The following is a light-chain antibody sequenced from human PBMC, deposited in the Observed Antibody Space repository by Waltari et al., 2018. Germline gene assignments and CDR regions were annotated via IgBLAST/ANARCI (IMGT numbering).Light chain of an antibody. V-gene: IGKV3-11*01. CDR1: QNFGSY. CDR3: QQRSNWPRT. Sequence: EIVLTQSPATLSLSPGERATLSCRASQNFGSYLAWYQQKPGQPPRVLIYDASTRATGIPARFSGSGSGADFALTISSLEPDDFAVYYCQQRSNWPRTFGQGTKLEIK. J-gene: IGKJ2*01. CDR2: DAS.